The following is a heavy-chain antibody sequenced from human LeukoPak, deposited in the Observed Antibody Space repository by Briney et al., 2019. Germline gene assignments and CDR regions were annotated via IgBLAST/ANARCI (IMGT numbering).Heavy chain of an antibody. D-gene: IGHD6-19*01. J-gene: IGHJ3*02. Sequence: SETLSLTCTVSGGSISSYYWSWIRQPAGKGLEWIGRIYSSGSTNYNPSLKSRVTISVDTSKNQFSLKLSSVTAADTAVYYCARERGWYNHDAFDIWGQGTMVTVSS. CDR2: IYSSGST. CDR3: ARERGWYNHDAFDI. CDR1: GGSISSYY. V-gene: IGHV4-4*07.